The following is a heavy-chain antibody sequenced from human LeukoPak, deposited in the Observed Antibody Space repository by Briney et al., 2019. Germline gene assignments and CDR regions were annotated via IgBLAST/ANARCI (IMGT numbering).Heavy chain of an antibody. CDR2: ISGSGGST. Sequence: GGSLRLSCAASGFTFSGYAPSWVRQAPGKGLEWVSAISGSGGSTYYADSARGRFTISRDTSKNTLYLQTNSLRAEGTSVYYCAKDKASGSYPFDYGGRGTLVTVSS. V-gene: IGHV3-23*01. CDR3: AKDKASGSYPFDY. CDR1: GFTFSGYA. J-gene: IGHJ4*02. D-gene: IGHD3-10*01.